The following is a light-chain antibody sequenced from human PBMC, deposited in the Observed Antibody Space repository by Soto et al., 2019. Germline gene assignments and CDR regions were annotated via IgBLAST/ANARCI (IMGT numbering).Light chain of an antibody. CDR2: GAS. J-gene: IGKJ5*01. V-gene: IGKV3-15*01. CDR3: QQYNDWPPIT. CDR1: QSVGSN. Sequence: EVVMTQSPATLSVSPGERATLSCRASQSVGSNLAWYRQRPGQAPRLLIYGASTRATGIPARFSGSWSGTEFTLSISSLQSEDFAVYYCQQYNDWPPITFGQGTRLEIK.